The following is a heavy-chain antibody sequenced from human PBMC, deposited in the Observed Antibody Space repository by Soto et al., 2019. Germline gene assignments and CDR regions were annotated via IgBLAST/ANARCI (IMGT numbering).Heavy chain of an antibody. Sequence: SETLSLTCTVSGGSISSSYWSWIRQPPGRGLEWIGYISYGRGTNYNPSLKSRVTISVDTSKNQFSLKLSSMTAADTAVYYCARDSSDWYHFDYWGQGTLVTVSS. CDR2: ISYGRGT. J-gene: IGHJ4*02. V-gene: IGHV4-59*01. CDR1: GGSISSSY. CDR3: ARDSSDWYHFDY. D-gene: IGHD6-19*01.